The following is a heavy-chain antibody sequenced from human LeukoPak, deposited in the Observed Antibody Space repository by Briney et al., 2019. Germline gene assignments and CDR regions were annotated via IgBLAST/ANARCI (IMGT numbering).Heavy chain of an antibody. D-gene: IGHD2-2*01. Sequence: SGGSLRLSCAASGFTFSSYAMSWVRQAPGKGLEWVSAISGSGGSTYYADSVKGRFTISRDNSKNTLYLQMNSLRAEDTAVYYCSCKVPAVTTTMQYYYYYMDVWGKGATVAVSS. CDR3: SCKVPAVTTTMQYYYYYMDV. V-gene: IGHV3-23*01. CDR2: ISGSGGST. J-gene: IGHJ6*03. CDR1: GFTFSSYA.